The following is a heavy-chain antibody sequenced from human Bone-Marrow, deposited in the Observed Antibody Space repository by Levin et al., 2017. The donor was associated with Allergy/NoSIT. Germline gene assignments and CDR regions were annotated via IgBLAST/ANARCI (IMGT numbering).Heavy chain of an antibody. Sequence: KTSETLSLTCTVAPDSVTSNTYYWGWIRQPPGKQLEWLGSIYHVYRNGRTDYNPSLNHRVSISVDTSKNQFSLKLSSVTVADTAVYFCARLLFGDYVLDWGQGSMVVVSP. J-gene: IGHJ4*02. CDR1: PDSVTSNTYY. CDR3: ARLLFGDYVLD. D-gene: IGHD4-17*01. V-gene: IGHV4-39*07. CDR2: IYHVYRNGRT.